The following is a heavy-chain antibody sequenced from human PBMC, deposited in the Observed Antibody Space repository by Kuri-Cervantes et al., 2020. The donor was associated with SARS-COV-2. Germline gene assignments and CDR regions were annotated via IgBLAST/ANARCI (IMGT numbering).Heavy chain of an antibody. CDR2: MNPNSGNT. V-gene: IGHV1-8*03. Sequence: ASVKVSCKASGYTFTSYDINWVRQATGQGLEWMGWMNPNSGNTGYAQKFQGRVTITRNTSISTAYMELSSLRSEDTAVYYCARGAVYCSSTSCYTEDVGWFDPWGQGTLVTVSS. D-gene: IGHD2-2*02. CDR3: ARGAVYCSSTSCYTEDVGWFDP. J-gene: IGHJ5*02. CDR1: GYTFTSYD.